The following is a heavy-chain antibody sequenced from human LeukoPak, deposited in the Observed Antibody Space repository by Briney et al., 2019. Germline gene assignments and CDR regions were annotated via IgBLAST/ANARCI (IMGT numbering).Heavy chain of an antibody. D-gene: IGHD2-2*01. V-gene: IGHV4-38-2*02. CDR1: GYSISGGYY. CDR3: ARQSTALPAAPWFDY. J-gene: IGHJ4*02. CDR2: IHHSGKT. Sequence: SETLSLTCTVSGYSISGGYYWGWIRQPPGKGLEWIGSIHHSGKTYHNPSLKSRVTISIDTSKNQFSLKLSSVTAADTAVYYCARQSTALPAAPWFDYWGQGTLVTVSS.